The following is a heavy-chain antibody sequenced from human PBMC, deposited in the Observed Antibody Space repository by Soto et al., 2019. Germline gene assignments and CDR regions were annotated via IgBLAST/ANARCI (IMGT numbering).Heavy chain of an antibody. V-gene: IGHV4-34*01. Sequence: PSETLSLTCAVYGGSFSGYYWSWIRQPPGKGLEWIGEINHSGSTNYNPSLKSRVTISVDTSKNQFSLKLSSVTAADTAVYYCARAVRVVATTYYYYYYMDVWGKGTTVTVSS. J-gene: IGHJ6*03. D-gene: IGHD5-12*01. CDR3: ARAVRVVATTYYYYYYMDV. CDR2: INHSGST. CDR1: GGSFSGYY.